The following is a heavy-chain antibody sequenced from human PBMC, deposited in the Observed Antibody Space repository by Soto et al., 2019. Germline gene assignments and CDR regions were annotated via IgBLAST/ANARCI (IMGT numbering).Heavy chain of an antibody. CDR2: ITWNGRNT. Sequence: EVQLVESGGGVVRPGGSLRLSCVASGFTFDDFAMSWVRQVPGKGLEWVSGITWNGRNTGHVDSVKGRFTISRDNAKNSLYLQMNSPRAEDTAFYYCARVRAWLDGEYLGGDAFDIWGQGTMVTVSS. J-gene: IGHJ3*02. V-gene: IGHV3-20*04. CDR1: GFTFDDFA. D-gene: IGHD4-17*01. CDR3: ARVRAWLDGEYLGGDAFDI.